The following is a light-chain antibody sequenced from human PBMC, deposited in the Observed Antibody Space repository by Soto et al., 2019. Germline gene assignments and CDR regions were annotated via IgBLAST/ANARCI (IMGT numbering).Light chain of an antibody. CDR1: SGSIASNY. Sequence: NFMLTQPHSVSESPGKTVTISCTRSSGSIASNYVQWYQQRPGSAPTPMIYEDSQRPSGVPDRFSGSIDSSSNSASLTISRLKTEDEADYYCQSFDISNVVFGGGTKVTVL. J-gene: IGLJ2*01. CDR2: EDS. V-gene: IGLV6-57*04. CDR3: QSFDISNVV.